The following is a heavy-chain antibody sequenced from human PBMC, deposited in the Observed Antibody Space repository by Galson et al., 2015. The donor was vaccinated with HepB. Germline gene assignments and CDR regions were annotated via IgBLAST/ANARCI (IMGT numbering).Heavy chain of an antibody. V-gene: IGHV1-46*01. J-gene: IGHJ4*02. Sequence: SVKVSCKASGSTFTNYYINWVRQAPGQGLQWMGIIHPSGLGTSYSQKFRGRVNISKDTSTNTVFMEVNSLMSDDTAVYFCAGMAATNTKAFDHWGQGTLVTVSS. D-gene: IGHD4-11*01. CDR1: GSTFTNYY. CDR3: AGMAATNTKAFDH. CDR2: IHPSGLGT.